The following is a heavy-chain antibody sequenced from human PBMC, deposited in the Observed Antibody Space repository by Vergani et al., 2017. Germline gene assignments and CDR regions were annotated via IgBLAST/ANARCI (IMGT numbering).Heavy chain of an antibody. V-gene: IGHV4-30-4*08. J-gene: IGHJ4*02. Sequence: QVQLQESGPRLVKLSQTLSLTCTVSRGSISSGDYYWTWIRQPPGKGLGWIGYIYYTGSTYFDPSLKSRVTISVDTSKNQFSLKLSSGTAADTAVYYGARVRYGDYSNYWGQGTLVTVSS. CDR2: IYYTGST. D-gene: IGHD4-17*01. CDR1: RGSISSGDYY. CDR3: ARVRYGDYSNY.